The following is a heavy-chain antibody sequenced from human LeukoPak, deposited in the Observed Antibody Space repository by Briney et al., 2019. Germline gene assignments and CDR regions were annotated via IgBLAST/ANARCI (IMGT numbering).Heavy chain of an antibody. Sequence: ASVKVSCKASGYTFTIYGISWVRQAPGQGLEWMGWISAYNGNTNYAQKLQGRVTMTTDTSTSTAYMELRSLRSDDTGVYYCARGGVTPYSGSYRAFDIWGQGTMVTVSS. CDR1: GYTFTIYG. CDR2: ISAYNGNT. D-gene: IGHD1-26*01. CDR3: ARGGVTPYSGSYRAFDI. J-gene: IGHJ3*02. V-gene: IGHV1-18*01.